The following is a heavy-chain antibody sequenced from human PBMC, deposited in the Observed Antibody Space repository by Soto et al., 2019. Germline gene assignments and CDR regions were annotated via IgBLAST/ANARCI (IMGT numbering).Heavy chain of an antibody. V-gene: IGHV3-48*02. D-gene: IGHD3-9*01. CDR3: ARDGISDSWTDFDY. CDR2: IRSSSGTT. J-gene: IGHJ4*02. Sequence: GGSLRLSCAASGFTFSSYSMTWVRQAPGKGLEWLSYIRSSSGTTYYADSVKGRFTISRDNVKNSLYLQMNSLRDDDTAVYYCARDGISDSWTDFDYWGQGTQVTVSS. CDR1: GFTFSSYS.